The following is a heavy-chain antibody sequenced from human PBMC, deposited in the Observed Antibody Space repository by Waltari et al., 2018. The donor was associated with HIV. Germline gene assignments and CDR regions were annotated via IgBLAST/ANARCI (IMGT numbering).Heavy chain of an antibody. D-gene: IGHD3-22*01. J-gene: IGHJ6*02. CDR1: GGSLSGYY. CDR2: VNHGGRT. CDR3: ARGRRTTMKLVAPGKFDMDV. Sequence: QVQLQQWGAGLLKPSETLSLTCAVYGGSLSGYYWSWLRQPPRKGLEWIGEVNHGGRTNSNPSLKSEVVISVYTSKNQFSLKLKSVTAADTAMYYCARGRRTTMKLVAPGKFDMDVWGLGTTVTVSS. V-gene: IGHV4-34*02.